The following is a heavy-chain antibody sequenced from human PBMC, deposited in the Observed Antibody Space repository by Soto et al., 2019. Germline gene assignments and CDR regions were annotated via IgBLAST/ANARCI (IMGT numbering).Heavy chain of an antibody. V-gene: IGHV1-2*02. CDR1: RYIFTAYF. CDR2: INPNNGAT. CDR3: ASHAPGARFAP. J-gene: IGHJ5*02. Sequence: QVQLVQSGAEVKKPGASVKVSCKAPRYIFTAYFMHWVRQAPGQGLEWMGWINPNNGATHYGLSFKGRVPITRDPSISTAYMELSSLRSDDPAVYYCASHAPGARFAPWGKGPLVIVSS.